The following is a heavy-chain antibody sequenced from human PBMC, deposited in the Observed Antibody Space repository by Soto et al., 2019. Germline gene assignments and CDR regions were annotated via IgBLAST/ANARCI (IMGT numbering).Heavy chain of an antibody. CDR1: GFMFDSYA. D-gene: IGHD6-19*01. J-gene: IGHJ4*02. CDR2: ISPGGDRI. CDR3: TKSADSAGWGVDF. V-gene: IGHV3-48*02. Sequence: EVQLVESGGGLVKPGGSLRPSCLAPGFMFDSYAMTWVRQAPGKGLEWVSYISPGGDRIYYAESLKGRITISRDNARNSLSLQMNILSDEDTAVYYCTKSADSAGWGVDFWGQGTLVTVSS.